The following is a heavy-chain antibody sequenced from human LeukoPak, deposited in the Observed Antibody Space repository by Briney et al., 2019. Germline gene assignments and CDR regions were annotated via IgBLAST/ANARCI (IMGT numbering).Heavy chain of an antibody. CDR1: GYTFTSYG. J-gene: IGHJ4*02. D-gene: IGHD3-10*01. Sequence: ASVEVSCKASGYTFTSYGISWVRQAPGQGLECMGWISAYNGNTNYAQKLQGRVTVTTDTSTSTAYMELRSLGSDDTAVYYCARSQVGYGSGSYYLRPTFDYWGQGTLVTVSS. V-gene: IGHV1-18*01. CDR3: ARSQVGYGSGSYYLRPTFDY. CDR2: ISAYNGNT.